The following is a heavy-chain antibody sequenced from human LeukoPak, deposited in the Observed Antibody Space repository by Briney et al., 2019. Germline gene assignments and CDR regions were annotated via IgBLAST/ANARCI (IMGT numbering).Heavy chain of an antibody. CDR3: ARSFTTYYYGSGRYYYYYYMDV. CDR2: IYYSGST. CDR1: GGSISSYY. D-gene: IGHD3-10*01. Sequence: SETLSLTCTVSGGSISSYYWSWIRQPPGKGLEWIGYIYYSGSTNYNPSLKSRVTISVDTSKNQFSLKLSSVTAADTAVYYCARSFTTYYYGSGRYYYYYYMDVWGKGTTVTISS. J-gene: IGHJ6*03. V-gene: IGHV4-59*12.